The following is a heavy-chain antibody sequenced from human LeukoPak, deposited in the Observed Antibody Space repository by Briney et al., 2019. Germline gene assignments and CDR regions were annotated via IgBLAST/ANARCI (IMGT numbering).Heavy chain of an antibody. CDR2: TYYRSKWYN. CDR3: ARVPPGYYYGMDV. D-gene: IGHD2-15*01. CDR1: GDSVSSNSAA. V-gene: IGHV6-1*01. Sequence: SQTHSLTCAISGDSVSSNSAAWNWIRKSPSRGLEWLGRTYYRSKWYNDYAVSVKSRITINPDTSKNQFSLQLNSVTPEDTAVYYCARVPPGYYYGMDVWGQGTTVTVSS. J-gene: IGHJ6*02.